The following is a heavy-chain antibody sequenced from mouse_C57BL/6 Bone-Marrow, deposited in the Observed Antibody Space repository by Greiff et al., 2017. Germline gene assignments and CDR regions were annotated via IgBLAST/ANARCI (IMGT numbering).Heavy chain of an antibody. J-gene: IGHJ4*01. V-gene: IGHV5-4*01. D-gene: IGHD1-1*01. CDR3: ARGYYYGSSYGDYAMDY. CDR2: ISDGGSYT. CDR1: GFTFSSYA. Sequence: EVQLVESGGGLVKPGGSLKLSCAASGFTFSSYAMSWVRQTPEKRLEWVATISDGGSYTYYPDNVKGRFTISRDNAKNNLYLQMSHMKSEDKAMYYCARGYYYGSSYGDYAMDYWGQGTSVTVSS.